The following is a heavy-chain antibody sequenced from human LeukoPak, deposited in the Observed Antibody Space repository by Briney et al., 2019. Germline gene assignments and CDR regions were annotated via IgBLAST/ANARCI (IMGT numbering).Heavy chain of an antibody. J-gene: IGHJ6*03. V-gene: IGHV3-30*02. D-gene: IGHD3-9*01. CDR1: GFTFSSYG. CDR3: AKDQPYDILTGYYGVGRVHYMDV. CDR2: IRYDGSNK. Sequence: GGSLRLSCAASGFTFSSYGMHWVRQAPGKGLEWVAFIRYDGSNKYYADSVKGRFTISRDNSKNTLYLQMNSLRAEDTAVYYWAKDQPYDILTGYYGVGRVHYMDVWGKGTTVTISS.